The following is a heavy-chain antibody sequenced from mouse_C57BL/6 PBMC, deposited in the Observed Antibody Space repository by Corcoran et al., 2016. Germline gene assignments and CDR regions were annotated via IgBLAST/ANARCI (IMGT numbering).Heavy chain of an antibody. CDR1: GYTFTTYG. V-gene: IGHV9-3*01. D-gene: IGHD2-4*01. CDR3: ARDDFPYYFDY. J-gene: IGHJ2*01. Sequence: QIQLVQSGPELKKPGETVKISCKASGYTFTTYGMSWVKQAPGKGLKWMGWINTYSGVPTYADDFKGRFAFSLETSASTAYLQINNLKNEDTATYFCARDDFPYYFDYWGQGTTLTVSS. CDR2: INTYSGVP.